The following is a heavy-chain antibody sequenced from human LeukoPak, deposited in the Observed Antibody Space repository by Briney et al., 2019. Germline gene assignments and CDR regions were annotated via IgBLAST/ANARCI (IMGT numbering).Heavy chain of an antibody. Sequence: ASVKVSCKTSGYTFTNYYVHWVRQAPGQGLGWMGYIIPDSGSADYDQRFQGRVTMTRDKSISTVYMELSSLRSDDTAVYYCSTEDKYCSGANCGKYWGQGTLVTVSS. V-gene: IGHV1-2*02. CDR2: IIPDSGSA. J-gene: IGHJ4*02. D-gene: IGHD2-15*01. CDR3: STEDKYCSGANCGKY. CDR1: GYTFTNYY.